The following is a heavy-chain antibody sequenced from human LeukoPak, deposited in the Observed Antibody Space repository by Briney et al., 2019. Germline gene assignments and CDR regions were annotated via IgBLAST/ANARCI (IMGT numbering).Heavy chain of an antibody. CDR2: IYNDGST. V-gene: IGHV3-53*05. CDR1: GLTVSSSY. Sequence: GGSLRLSCAASGLTVSSSYMSWVRQAPGKGLEWASIIYNDGSTYYADSMKGRFTISRDNNKNSLYLQMDSLKTEDTAAYFCAKDPGVGDYFDHWGQGTLVTVSS. J-gene: IGHJ4*02. CDR3: AKDPGVGDYFDH. D-gene: IGHD2-15*01.